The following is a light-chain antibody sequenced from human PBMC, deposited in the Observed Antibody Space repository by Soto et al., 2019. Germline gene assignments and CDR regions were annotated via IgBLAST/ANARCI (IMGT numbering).Light chain of an antibody. Sequence: AIPLTQSPSSLSASVGDRVTITCRASQGISSALAWYQQKPGKAPKLLIYDASSLESGVPSRFSGSGSGTDFSLTISSLQPKDFATDYCQQFNSYPTTFGQGTRLEIK. CDR2: DAS. J-gene: IGKJ5*01. V-gene: IGKV1-13*02. CDR3: QQFNSYPTT. CDR1: QGISSA.